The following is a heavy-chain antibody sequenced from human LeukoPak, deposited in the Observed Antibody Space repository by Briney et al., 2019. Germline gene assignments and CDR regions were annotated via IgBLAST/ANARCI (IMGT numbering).Heavy chain of an antibody. CDR3: ARVLHKRNYDSSVYYGY. V-gene: IGHV3-48*03. CDR1: GFTFSSYE. J-gene: IGHJ4*02. Sequence: GGSLRLSCAASGFTFSSYEMNWVRQAPGKGLEWVSYISSSGSTIYYADSVKGRFTISRDDAKNSLYLQMNSLRAEDTAVYYCARVLHKRNYDSSVYYGYWGQGTLVTVSS. D-gene: IGHD3-22*01. CDR2: ISSSGSTI.